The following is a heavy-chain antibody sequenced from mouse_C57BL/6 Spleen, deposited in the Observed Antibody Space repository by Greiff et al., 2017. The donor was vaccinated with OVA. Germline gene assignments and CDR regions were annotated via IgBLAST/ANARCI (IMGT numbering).Heavy chain of an antibody. Sequence: EVQLQESGGGLVQPKGSLKLSCAASGFSFNTYAMNWVRQAPGQGLEWVARIRSKSNNYATYYADSVKDRFTISRDDSESMLYLQMNNLKTEDTAMYYCVRAYSNYFDYWGQGTTLTVSS. V-gene: IGHV10-1*01. D-gene: IGHD2-5*01. CDR3: VRAYSNYFDY. J-gene: IGHJ2*01. CDR1: GFSFNTYA. CDR2: IRSKSNNYAT.